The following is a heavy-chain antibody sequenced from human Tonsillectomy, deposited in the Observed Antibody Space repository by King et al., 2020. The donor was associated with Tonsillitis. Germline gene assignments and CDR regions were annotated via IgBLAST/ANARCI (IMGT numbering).Heavy chain of an antibody. CDR2: IYYSGST. Sequence: QLQESGPGLVKPSETLSLTCTVSGGSISTYYWSWIRQPPGKGLEWIGYIYYSGSTNYNPSLKSRVTISVDTSKNQFSLKLSSVTAADTAVYYCARDRPWFGESATYYYYGMDVWGQGTTVTVSS. J-gene: IGHJ6*02. CDR1: GGSISTYY. V-gene: IGHV4-59*01. D-gene: IGHD3-10*01. CDR3: ARDRPWFGESATYYYYGMDV.